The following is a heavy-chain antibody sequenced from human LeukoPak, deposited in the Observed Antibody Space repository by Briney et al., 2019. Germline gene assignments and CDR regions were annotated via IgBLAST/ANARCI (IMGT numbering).Heavy chain of an antibody. CDR3: ARRRVVVASTDGASGAFDI. J-gene: IGHJ3*02. V-gene: IGHV4-31*03. D-gene: IGHD2-15*01. Sequence: TLSLTCTASGGSISSGGYYWSWIRQHPGKGLEWIGYIYYSGSTYYNPSLRSRVTISVDTSKNQFSLKLSSVTAADTAVYFCARRRVVVASTDGASGAFDIWGQGTMVTVSS. CDR1: GGSISSGGYY. CDR2: IYYSGST.